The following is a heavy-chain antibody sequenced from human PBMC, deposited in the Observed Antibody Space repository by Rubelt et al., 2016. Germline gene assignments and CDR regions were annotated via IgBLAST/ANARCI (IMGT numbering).Heavy chain of an antibody. Sequence: QPQLQESGPGLVKPSETLSLTCTVSGGSISTSTYYWGWIRQPPGKGLEWIGSIYYSGSTGSNPSLKSRVTISIDTSKNQFSLKLSSVTAADTAMYYCARFGAAAGTDYWGQGALVTVSS. CDR2: IYYSGST. V-gene: IGHV4-39*07. D-gene: IGHD6-13*01. CDR3: ARFGAAAGTDY. J-gene: IGHJ4*02. CDR1: GGSISTSTYY.